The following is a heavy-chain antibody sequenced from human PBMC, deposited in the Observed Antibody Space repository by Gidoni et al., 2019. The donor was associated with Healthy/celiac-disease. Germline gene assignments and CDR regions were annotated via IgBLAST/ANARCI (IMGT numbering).Heavy chain of an antibody. Sequence: EVQLVESGGGLVQPGGSLRLSCAASAFTVSSNYMSWVRQAPGKGLEWVSVIYSGGSTYYADSVKGRFTISRDNSKNTLYLQMNSLRAEDTAVYYCARNEGYFVPNWFDPWGQGTLVTVSS. V-gene: IGHV3-66*01. CDR1: AFTVSSNY. CDR2: IYSGGST. D-gene: IGHD3-9*01. J-gene: IGHJ5*02. CDR3: ARNEGYFVPNWFDP.